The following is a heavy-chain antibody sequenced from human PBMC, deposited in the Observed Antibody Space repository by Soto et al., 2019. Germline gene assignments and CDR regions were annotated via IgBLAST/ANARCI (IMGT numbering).Heavy chain of an antibody. Sequence: EVQLLESGGGFIHPGGSLRLSCAASGFSFSSFAMNWVRQAPGKGLEWVSIISGSADSTFYADSVKGRFTISRDNSKSTLYMQINSLRAEGTAVYYCAKKRGAMIYAISVYGMDVWCKGTTVTVSS. D-gene: IGHD2-8*01. CDR2: ISGSADST. V-gene: IGHV3-23*01. J-gene: IGHJ6*04. CDR1: GFSFSSFA. CDR3: AKKRGAMIYAISVYGMDV.